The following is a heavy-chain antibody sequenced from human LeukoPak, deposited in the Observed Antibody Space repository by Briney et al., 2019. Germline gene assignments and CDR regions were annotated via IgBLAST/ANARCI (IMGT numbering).Heavy chain of an antibody. Sequence: GGSLRLSCAASGFTFSSYWMNWVRQAPGKGLEWVANIKEDGSEKYYVDSVKGRFTISRDNAKNSLYLQMNSLRAEDRAVYYCATWGPWSYFDYWGQGTLVTVSS. D-gene: IGHD7-27*01. CDR2: IKEDGSEK. CDR1: GFTFSSYW. V-gene: IGHV3-7*01. J-gene: IGHJ4*02. CDR3: ATWGPWSYFDY.